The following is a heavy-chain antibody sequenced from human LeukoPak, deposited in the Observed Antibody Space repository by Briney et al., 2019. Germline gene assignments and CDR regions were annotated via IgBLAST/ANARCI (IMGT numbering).Heavy chain of an antibody. V-gene: IGHV1-3*03. D-gene: IGHD2-2*02. CDR1: GYSFTSQD. CDR2: INPDNGDT. J-gene: IGHJ4*02. CDR3: TLYNY. Sequence: ASVKVSCKTSGYSFTSQDMHWVRQAPGQSREWMGCINPDNGDTKYSQEFQGRVTITRDTSATTAYMELSSLRSDDMAVYYCTLYNYWGQGTLVTVSS.